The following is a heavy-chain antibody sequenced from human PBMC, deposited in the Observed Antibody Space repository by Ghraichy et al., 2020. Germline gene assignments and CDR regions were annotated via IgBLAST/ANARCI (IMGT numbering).Heavy chain of an antibody. CDR1: GFPFSTYR. Sequence: LSLTCAASGFPFSTYRMNWVRQAPGKGLEWVLIISASSSFIYYADSVKGRFTISRDNAKNSLYLQMNSLRADDTAVYYCARDDYDSSGYHIDYWGQGTLVTVSS. V-gene: IGHV3-21*01. CDR2: ISASSSFI. J-gene: IGHJ4*02. D-gene: IGHD3-22*01. CDR3: ARDDYDSSGYHIDY.